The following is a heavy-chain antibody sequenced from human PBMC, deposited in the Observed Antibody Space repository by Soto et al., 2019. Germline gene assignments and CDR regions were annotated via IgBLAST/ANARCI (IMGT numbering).Heavy chain of an antibody. Sequence: EVQLVESGGGLVKPGGSLRLSCEASGFTLSNAWMTGFRQAPGKGLEWVGRIKSKTDGGTTDYAAPVKGRFTISRDDSKNTLYLQMNSLKTEDTAVYYCTTDSEDGGFDPWGQGTLVTVSS. V-gene: IGHV3-15*01. CDR1: GFTLSNAW. CDR2: IKSKTDGGTT. J-gene: IGHJ5*02. CDR3: TTDSEDGGFDP. D-gene: IGHD2-15*01.